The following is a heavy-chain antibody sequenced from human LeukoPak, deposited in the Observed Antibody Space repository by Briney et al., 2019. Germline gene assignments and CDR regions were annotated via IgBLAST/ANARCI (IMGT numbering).Heavy chain of an antibody. V-gene: IGHV1-46*01. J-gene: IGHJ4*02. CDR3: ARAPAGYCSGGSCATFDY. CDR1: GYTFTSHY. D-gene: IGHD2-15*01. Sequence: GASVKVSCKASGYTFTSHYMHWVRQPPGQGLEWMGIINPSGCSTSYAQKFQGGVTMTSDTSTSTVYMEVSSLRSEDTAVYYCARAPAGYCSGGSCATFDYWGQGTLVTVSS. CDR2: INPSGCST.